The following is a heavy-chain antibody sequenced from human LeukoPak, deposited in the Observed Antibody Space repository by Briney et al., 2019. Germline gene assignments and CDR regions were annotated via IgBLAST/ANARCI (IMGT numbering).Heavy chain of an antibody. CDR1: GFTFSSYA. CDR3: ARPIFWGLTSYGMDV. J-gene: IGHJ6*02. V-gene: IGHV3-23*01. D-gene: IGHD3-16*01. CDR2: ISGSGGST. Sequence: EGSLRLSCAASGFTFSSYAMSWVRQAPGKGLEWVSAISGSGGSTYYADSVKGRFTISRDNAKNSLYLQMNSLRAEDTAVYYCARPIFWGLTSYGMDVWGQGTTVTVSS.